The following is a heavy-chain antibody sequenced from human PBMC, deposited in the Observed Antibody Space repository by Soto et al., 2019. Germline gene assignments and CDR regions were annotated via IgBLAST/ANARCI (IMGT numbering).Heavy chain of an antibody. D-gene: IGHD1-1*01. CDR2: ISAHNGNT. J-gene: IGHJ4*02. Sequence: QVHLVQSGAEVKKPGASVKVSCKGSGYDFTTYGITWVRQAPGQGLEWMAWISAHNGNTDYAQKLQGRVTVTRDRSTSTAYMELRSLRSDDTAVYYYARGRYGDYWGQVALVTVSS. CDR3: ARGRYGDY. CDR1: GYDFTTYG. V-gene: IGHV1-18*01.